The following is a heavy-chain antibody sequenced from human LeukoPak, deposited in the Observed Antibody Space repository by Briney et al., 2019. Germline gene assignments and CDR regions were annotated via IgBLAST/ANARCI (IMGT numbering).Heavy chain of an antibody. J-gene: IGHJ4*02. CDR1: GFTFSSYS. CDR3: AKSGTGYSHGRYFDY. D-gene: IGHD5-18*01. Sequence: GGSLRLSCAASGFTFSSYSMNWVRQAPGKGLEWVSAISGSGGSTYYADSVKGRFTISRDNSKNTLYLQMNSLRAEDTAVYYCAKSGTGYSHGRYFDYWGRGTLVTVSS. CDR2: ISGSGGST. V-gene: IGHV3-23*01.